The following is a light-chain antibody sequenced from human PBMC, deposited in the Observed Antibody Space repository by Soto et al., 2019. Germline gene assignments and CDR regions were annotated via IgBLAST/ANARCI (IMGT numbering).Light chain of an antibody. CDR1: QTVSSNY. Sequence: EIILTQSPDTLSLSPGERATLSCRASQTVSSNYLAWCQQRHGQAXRLLIYGASTRAAGIPDRFSGSGSGTDLTITITRLEPEDSEVYFGQQYTGPPTTFGQGTKVDIK. CDR3: QQYTGPPTT. J-gene: IGKJ1*01. V-gene: IGKV3-20*01. CDR2: GAS.